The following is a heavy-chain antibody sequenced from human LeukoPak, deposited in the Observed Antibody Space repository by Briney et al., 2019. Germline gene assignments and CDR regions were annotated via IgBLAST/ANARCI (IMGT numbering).Heavy chain of an antibody. CDR1: GFTFSNYW. J-gene: IGHJ4*02. D-gene: IGHD2-2*01. Sequence: GGSLRLSCAASGFTFSNYWMSWVRQAPGKGLEWVANIKQDGSGKYYVDSVKGRFSISRDNAKNSLYLQMNSLRAEDTAVYYCVRLGSTSPGSWYKLFDQWGQGTLVTVSS. CDR3: VRLGSTSPGSWYKLFDQ. V-gene: IGHV3-7*01. CDR2: IKQDGSGK.